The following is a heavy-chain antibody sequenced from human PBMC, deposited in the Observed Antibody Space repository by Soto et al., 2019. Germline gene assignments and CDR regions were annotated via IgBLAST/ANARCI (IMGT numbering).Heavy chain of an antibody. CDR2: IIPIFGTA. J-gene: IGHJ6*02. V-gene: IGHV1-69*13. CDR1: GGTFSSYA. CDR3: AREHTPDYYYYGMDV. Sequence: GASVKVSCKASGGTFSSYAISWVRQAPGQGLEWMGGIIPIFGTANYAQKFQGRVTITADESTSTAYMELSSLRSEDTAVYYCAREHTPDYYYYGMDVWGQGTTVTVSS.